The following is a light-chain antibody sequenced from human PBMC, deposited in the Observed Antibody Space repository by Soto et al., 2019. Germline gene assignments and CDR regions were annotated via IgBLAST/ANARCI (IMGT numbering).Light chain of an antibody. V-gene: IGLV2-8*01. J-gene: IGLJ1*01. CDR1: SSDVGAYNY. CDR2: EVS. Sequence: QSALTQPRSVSGSPGQSVTISCTGTSSDVGAYNYVSWYQQHPGKAPKLMIYEVSQRPSGVPDRFSGSKSGNTASLTVSGLQAEDEADYYCNSYAGSNNVFGTGTKVTVL. CDR3: NSYAGSNNV.